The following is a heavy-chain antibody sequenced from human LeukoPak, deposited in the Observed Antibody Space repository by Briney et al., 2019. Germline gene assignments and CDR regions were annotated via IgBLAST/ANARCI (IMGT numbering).Heavy chain of an antibody. Sequence: SETLSLTCAVYGGSFSGYYWSWIRQPPGKGLEWIGYIYYSGSTNYNPSLKSRVTISVDTSKNQFSLKLSSVTAADTALYYCARGYYDSSGFPYWGQGTLVTVSS. V-gene: IGHV4-59*01. D-gene: IGHD3-22*01. CDR1: GGSFSGYY. J-gene: IGHJ4*02. CDR2: IYYSGST. CDR3: ARGYYDSSGFPY.